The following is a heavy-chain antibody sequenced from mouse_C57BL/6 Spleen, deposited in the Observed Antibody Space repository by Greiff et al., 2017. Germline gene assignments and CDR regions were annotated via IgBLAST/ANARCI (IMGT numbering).Heavy chain of an antibody. CDR2: IDPSDSYT. J-gene: IGHJ4*01. V-gene: IGHV1-50*01. CDR3: ANCYGNAMDY. Sequence: QVQLQQPGAELVKPGASVKLSCKASGYTFTSYWMQWVKQRPGQGLEWIGEIDPSDSYTNYNQKFKGKATLTVDTSSSTAYMQLSSLTSEDSAVYYCANCYGNAMDYWGQGTSVTVSS. D-gene: IGHD1-1*01. CDR1: GYTFTSYW.